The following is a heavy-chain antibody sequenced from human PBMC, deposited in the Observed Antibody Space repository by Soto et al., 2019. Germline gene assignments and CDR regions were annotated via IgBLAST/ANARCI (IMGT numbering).Heavy chain of an antibody. CDR3: ARIYSGSRLDY. Sequence: QVQLVQSGAEVKKPGASVKVSCKASGYTFNSYNMQWVRQAPGQGLEWMGVINPSSRSTNYAQKFQGRVIMTRDTSTSTVYMELSTLRSEDTAVYYCARIYSGSRLDYWGQGTLVTGSS. J-gene: IGHJ4*02. D-gene: IGHD1-26*01. CDR2: INPSSRST. V-gene: IGHV1-46*02. CDR1: GYTFNSYN.